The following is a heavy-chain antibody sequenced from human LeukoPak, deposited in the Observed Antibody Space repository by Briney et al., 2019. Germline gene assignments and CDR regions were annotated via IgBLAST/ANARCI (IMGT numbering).Heavy chain of an antibody. CDR2: IKQEGSER. J-gene: IGHJ4*02. D-gene: IGHD3-16*01. CDR3: ARDRGAMGFDY. Sequence: PGGSLRLSCAPSAFTFSTYWMTWVRQAPGKGLEWVANIKQEGSERYYVDSVKCRFTISREHAKNSLYLQMNSLRAEDTAVYYCARDRGAMGFDYWGQGTLVTVSS. CDR1: AFTFSTYW. V-gene: IGHV3-7*01.